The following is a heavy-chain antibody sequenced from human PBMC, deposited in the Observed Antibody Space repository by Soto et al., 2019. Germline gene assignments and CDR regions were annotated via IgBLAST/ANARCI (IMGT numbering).Heavy chain of an antibody. CDR2: ISAYNGNT. Sequence: QVQLVQSGAEVKKPGASVKVSCKASGYTFTSYGISWVRQAPGQGLEWMGWISAYNGNTNYAQKLQGRVTMTTDTTKSTAHMELRSLRSDNTAVSYGAREVRYGAGSYYWGQRNLFTVAS. CDR3: AREVRYGAGSYY. V-gene: IGHV1-18*01. D-gene: IGHD3-10*01. J-gene: IGHJ4*02. CDR1: GYTFTSYG.